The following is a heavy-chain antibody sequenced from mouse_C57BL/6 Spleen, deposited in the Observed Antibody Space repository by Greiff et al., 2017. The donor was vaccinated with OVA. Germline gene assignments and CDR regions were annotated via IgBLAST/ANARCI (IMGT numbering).Heavy chain of an antibody. CDR1: GYTFTDYE. J-gene: IGHJ4*01. D-gene: IGHD1-2*01. Sequence: QVQLQQSGAELVRPGASVTLSCKASGYTFTDYEMHWVKQTPVHGLEWIGAIDPETGGTAYTQKFKGKAILTADKSSSTAYMELRSLTSEDSAVYYCTRWDYYGHYYAMDYWGQGTSVTVSS. V-gene: IGHV1-15*01. CDR3: TRWDYYGHYYAMDY. CDR2: IDPETGGT.